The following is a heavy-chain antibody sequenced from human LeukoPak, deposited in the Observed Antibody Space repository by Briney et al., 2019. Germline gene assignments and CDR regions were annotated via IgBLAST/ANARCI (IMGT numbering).Heavy chain of an antibody. Sequence: SETLSLTCTVSGGSISSYYWSWIRQPAGKGLEWIGRIYTSGSTNYSPSLKSRITISVDKSKNHFSLKLTSVTAADTAIYYCAAAAVAVDYWGQGTLVTVSS. D-gene: IGHD6-19*01. CDR2: IYTSGST. CDR1: GGSISSYY. CDR3: AAAAVAVDY. J-gene: IGHJ4*02. V-gene: IGHV4-4*07.